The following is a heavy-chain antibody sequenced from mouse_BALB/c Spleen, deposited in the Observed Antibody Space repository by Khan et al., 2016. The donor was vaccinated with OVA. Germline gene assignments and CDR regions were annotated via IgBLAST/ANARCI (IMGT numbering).Heavy chain of an antibody. CDR3: TRDRNYYGSSFYFDY. J-gene: IGHJ2*01. Sequence: EVELVESGGGLVKPGGSLRLSCEASGFTFSSYSMSWVRQTPEKRLEWVATITSGGSYTYYPDSVQGRFTISRDNAKNTLYLQIRSLKSEDTAIYYCTRDRNYYGSSFYFDYWGQGTTLTVSS. D-gene: IGHD1-1*01. V-gene: IGHV5-6-4*01. CDR1: GFTFSSYS. CDR2: ITSGGSYT.